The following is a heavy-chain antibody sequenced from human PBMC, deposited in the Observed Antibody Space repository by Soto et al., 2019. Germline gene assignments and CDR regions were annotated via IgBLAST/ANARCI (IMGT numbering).Heavy chain of an antibody. V-gene: IGHV4-59*12. Sequence: PSETLSLTCTVSGGSINSYFWNWIRQPPGKGLEWIGDIYYSGNTNYNPSLKSRVTILVDTSKKQFSLKLRSVTAADTAVYYCARDYHDILTGYRDAFDIWGQGTMVTVSS. CDR2: IYYSGNT. D-gene: IGHD3-9*01. J-gene: IGHJ3*02. CDR1: GGSINSYF. CDR3: ARDYHDILTGYRDAFDI.